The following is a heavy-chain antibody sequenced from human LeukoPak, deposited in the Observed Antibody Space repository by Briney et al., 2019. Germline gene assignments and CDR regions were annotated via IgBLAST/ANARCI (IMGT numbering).Heavy chain of an antibody. D-gene: IGHD2-15*01. CDR2: ISSGGSSI. J-gene: IGHJ4*02. CDR1: GFIFSDYY. Sequence: GGSLRLSCAASGFIFSDYYMSWIRQAPGKGLEWVSYISSGGSSIYYADSVKGRFTISRDNAKNSLYLQMNSLRTEDTAVYYCARDYRDCSGGSCYSNFDYWGQGTLVTVSS. CDR3: ARDYRDCSGGSCYSNFDY. V-gene: IGHV3-11*04.